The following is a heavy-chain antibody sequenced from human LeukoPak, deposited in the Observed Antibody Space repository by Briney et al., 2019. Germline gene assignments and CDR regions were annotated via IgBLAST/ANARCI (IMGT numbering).Heavy chain of an antibody. V-gene: IGHV1-69*06. Sequence: ASVKVSCKASGGTFSSYAISWVRQAPGQGLEWMGGIIPIFGTANYAQKFQGRVTITADKSTSTAYMELSSLRSEDTAVYYCAREVLGMATIMAYYGMDVWGQGTTVTVSS. CDR3: AREVLGMATIMAYYGMDV. CDR1: GGTFSSYA. D-gene: IGHD5-24*01. J-gene: IGHJ6*02. CDR2: IIPIFGTA.